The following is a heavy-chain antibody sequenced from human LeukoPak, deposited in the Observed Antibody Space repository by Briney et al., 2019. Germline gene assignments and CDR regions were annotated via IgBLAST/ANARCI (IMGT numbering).Heavy chain of an antibody. D-gene: IGHD6-13*01. CDR3: AKDRAAGTYYFDY. CDR1: GFTFSSYG. J-gene: IGHJ4*02. V-gene: IGHV3-33*06. CDR2: IWYDGSNK. Sequence: GRSLRLSCAASGFTFSSYGMHWVRQAPGKGLEWVAVIWYDGSNKYYADPVKGRFTISRDNSKNTLYLQMNSLRAEDTAVYYCAKDRAAGTYYFDYWGQGTLVTVSS.